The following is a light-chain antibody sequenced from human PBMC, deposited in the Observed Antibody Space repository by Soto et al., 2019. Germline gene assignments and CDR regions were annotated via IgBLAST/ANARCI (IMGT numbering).Light chain of an antibody. J-gene: IGKJ1*01. CDR2: KVS. CDR1: QSLVHSDGIAY. CDR3: MQALQTPRT. V-gene: IGKV2-30*02. Sequence: DVVMTQSPLSLPVTPGQPASISFRSNQSLVHSDGIAYFSWFQQRPGRSPRRLIYKVSNRDSGVPARFSGSGSGTDFALKISRVEAEDVGVYYCMQALQTPRTFGQGTKVDIK.